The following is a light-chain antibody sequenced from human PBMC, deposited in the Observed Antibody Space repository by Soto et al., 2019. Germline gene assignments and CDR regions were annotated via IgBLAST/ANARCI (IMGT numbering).Light chain of an antibody. Sequence: DIQLTQSPSFLSASVGDRVTITCRASQGISSYLACYQQKPGKAPKLLIYAAYTLQSGVPSRFSGSGSGTEFTLTISSLQPEDFAAYFCQQLNSYPFTFGPGTKVD. CDR3: QQLNSYPFT. CDR1: QGISSY. J-gene: IGKJ3*01. CDR2: AAY. V-gene: IGKV1-9*01.